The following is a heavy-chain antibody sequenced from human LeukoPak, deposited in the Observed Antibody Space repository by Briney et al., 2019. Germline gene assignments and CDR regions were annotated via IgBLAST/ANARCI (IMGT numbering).Heavy chain of an antibody. D-gene: IGHD6-13*01. CDR2: IKSKTDGGTT. CDR3: TTGYSSSWYEYFQH. CDR1: GFNFEDYA. Sequence: GGSLRLSCATSGFNFEDYAMSWVRQAPGKGLEWVGRIKSKTDGGTTDYAAPVKGRFTISRDDSKNTLYLQMNSLKTEDTAVYYCTTGYSSSWYEYFQHWGQGTLVTVSS. J-gene: IGHJ1*01. V-gene: IGHV3-15*01.